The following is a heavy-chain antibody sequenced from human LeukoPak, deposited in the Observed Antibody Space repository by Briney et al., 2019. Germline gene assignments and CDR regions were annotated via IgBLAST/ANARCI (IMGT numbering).Heavy chain of an antibody. CDR1: GYSISSGYY. V-gene: IGHV4-38-2*02. J-gene: IGHJ4*02. Sequence: SETLSLTCSVSGYSISSGYYWGWIRQPPGKGLEWIGSIYHSGNTYYNPSLKSRVTMSVDTSKNQFSLKLSSVTAADTAVYYCARGRQWLVKSLFDYWGQGTLVTASS. D-gene: IGHD6-19*01. CDR2: IYHSGNT. CDR3: ARGRQWLVKSLFDY.